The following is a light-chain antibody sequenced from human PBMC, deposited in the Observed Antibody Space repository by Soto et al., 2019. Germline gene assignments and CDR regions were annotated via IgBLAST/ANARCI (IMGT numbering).Light chain of an antibody. CDR2: DVS. Sequence: QSALTQPASVSGSPGQSITISCTGTTSDVGRYNYVSLYQQHPGKAPKLIIYDVSNRPSGVSNRFSGSKSGNTASLTISGLQAEDEADYYCNSYTSSSTYVFGTGTKVTVL. V-gene: IGLV2-14*01. CDR1: TSDVGRYNY. J-gene: IGLJ1*01. CDR3: NSYTSSSTYV.